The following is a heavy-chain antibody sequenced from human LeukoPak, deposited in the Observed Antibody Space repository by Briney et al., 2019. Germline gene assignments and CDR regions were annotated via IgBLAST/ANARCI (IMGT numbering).Heavy chain of an antibody. CDR2: IYTSGST. CDR3: AREVGVVPAAQGSYFDY. Sequence: SETLSLTCTVSGGSISSYYWSWIRQPAGKGLEWIGRIYTSGSTNYNPSLKSRVTMSVDTSKNQFSLKLSPVTAADTAVYYCAREVGVVPAAQGSYFDYWGQGTLVTVSS. D-gene: IGHD2-2*01. J-gene: IGHJ4*02. CDR1: GGSISSYY. V-gene: IGHV4-4*07.